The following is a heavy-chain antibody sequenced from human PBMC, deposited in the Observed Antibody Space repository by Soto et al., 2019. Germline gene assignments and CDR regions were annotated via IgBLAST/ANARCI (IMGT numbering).Heavy chain of an antibody. CDR2: IVVGSGNT. CDR3: AALPVGYSYASRVDY. D-gene: IGHD5-18*01. CDR1: GFTFTSSA. Sequence: SVKVSCKASGFTFTSSAVQWVRQARGQRLEWIGWIVVGSGNTNYAQKFQERVTITRDMSTSTAYMELSSLRSEDTAVYYCAALPVGYSYASRVDYWGQGTLVTVSS. J-gene: IGHJ4*02. V-gene: IGHV1-58*01.